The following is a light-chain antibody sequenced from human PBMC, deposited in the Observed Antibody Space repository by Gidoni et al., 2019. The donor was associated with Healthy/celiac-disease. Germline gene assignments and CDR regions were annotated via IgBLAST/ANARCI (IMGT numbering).Light chain of an antibody. CDR1: QSISSW. J-gene: IGKJ2*04. CDR3: QQYNSYQCS. V-gene: IGKV1-5*03. CDR2: KAS. Sequence: DIQMTQPPSTLSASVGDRVTITCRASQSISSWLAWYQQKPGKAPKLLIYKASSLESGVPSRFSGSGSGTEFTLTISSLQPDDFATYYCQQYNSYQCSFGQGTKLEIK.